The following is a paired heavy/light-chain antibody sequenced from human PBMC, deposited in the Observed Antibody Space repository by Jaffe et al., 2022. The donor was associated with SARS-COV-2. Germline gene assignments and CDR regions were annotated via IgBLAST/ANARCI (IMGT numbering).Heavy chain of an antibody. CDR2: INPSGGST. J-gene: IGHJ3*02. CDR1: GYTFTSYY. V-gene: IGHV1-46*04. CDR3: ARGGLYYYDSSGYYQDAFDI. D-gene: IGHD3-22*01. Sequence: QVQLVQSGAEVKKPGASVKVSCKASGYTFTSYYMHWVRQAPGQGLEWMGIINPSGGSTSYAQKLQGRVTMTRDTSTSTVYMELSSLRSEDTAVYYCARGGLYYYDSSGYYQDAFDIWGQGTMVTVSS.
Light chain of an antibody. CDR1: ALPKKY. J-gene: IGLJ2*01. V-gene: IGLV3-10*01. Sequence: SYELTQPPSVSVSPGQTARITCSGDALPKKYAYWYQQKSGQAPVLVIYEDSKRPSGIPERFSGSSSGTMATLTISGAQVEDEADYYCYSTDSSGNPQRVFGGGTKLTVL. CDR3: YSTDSSGNPQRV. CDR2: EDS.